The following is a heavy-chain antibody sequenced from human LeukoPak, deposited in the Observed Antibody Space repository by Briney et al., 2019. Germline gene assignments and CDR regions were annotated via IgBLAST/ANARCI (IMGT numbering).Heavy chain of an antibody. V-gene: IGHV3-7*01. Sequence: GGSLRLSCAASGFTFSSYWMSWVSQAPGKGLEWVANIKQDGSEKYYVDSVKGRFTISRDNAKNSLYLQMNSLRAEDTAVYYCARGLLYDFWSGYSQGNYMHVWGKGTTVTVSS. D-gene: IGHD3-3*01. CDR1: GFTFSSYW. J-gene: IGHJ6*03. CDR3: ARGLLYDFWSGYSQGNYMHV. CDR2: IKQDGSEK.